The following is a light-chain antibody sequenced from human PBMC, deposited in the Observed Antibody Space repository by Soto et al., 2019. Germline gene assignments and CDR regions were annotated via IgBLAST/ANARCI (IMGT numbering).Light chain of an antibody. Sequence: EIVMTQSPATLSVSPGEGATLSCRAGQSVGGNLARYQQMPGQAPRLLIYGASTRATGVPARFSGSGSGTEFTLTISSLQSEDFAVYYCQQYEEWPPQLTFGGGTKVEI. V-gene: IGKV3-15*01. CDR1: QSVGGN. J-gene: IGKJ4*01. CDR3: QQYEEWPPQLT. CDR2: GAS.